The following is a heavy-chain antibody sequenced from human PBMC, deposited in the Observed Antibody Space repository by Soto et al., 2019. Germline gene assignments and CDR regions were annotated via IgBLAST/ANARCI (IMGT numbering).Heavy chain of an antibody. Sequence: QVQLQQWGAGLLKPSETLSLTCAVYGGSFSGYYWSWIRQPPGKGLEWIGEINHSGSTNYNPSLNNRVTRSVTPYLTLFSLKLSSVSAADTAVYSCAGRYFDWLLSGRSWFAPWGQGTLVTASS. V-gene: IGHV4-34*01. J-gene: IGHJ5*02. CDR1: GGSFSGYY. CDR3: AGRYFDWLLSGRSWFAP. CDR2: INHSGST. D-gene: IGHD3-9*01.